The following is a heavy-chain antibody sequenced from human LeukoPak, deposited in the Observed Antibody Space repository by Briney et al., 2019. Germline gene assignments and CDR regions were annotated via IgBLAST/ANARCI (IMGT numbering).Heavy chain of an antibody. CDR2: ISYDGRNK. J-gene: IGHJ4*02. CDR1: GFTLSSYG. Sequence: GGSLRLSCAASGFTLSSYGMHWLRQAPGKGLEWVAVISYDGRNKFYADSVKSRFTISRDSSKSTLYLQMNSLRADDTAVYYCAKDRLKIAEYYFDHWGQGTLVTVSS. CDR3: AKDRLKIAEYYFDH. V-gene: IGHV3-30*18.